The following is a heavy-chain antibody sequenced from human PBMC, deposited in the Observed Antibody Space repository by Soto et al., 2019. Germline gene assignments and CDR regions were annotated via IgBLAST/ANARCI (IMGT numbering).Heavy chain of an antibody. D-gene: IGHD7-27*01. CDR3: ATVLATGEIRWFDP. CDR2: INSIFGTA. Sequence: QVQLVQSGAEVKKPGSSVKVSCKASGGTFSSYAISWVRQAPGQGLEWMGGINSIFGTANYAMKCQGRVTITAAETTSTGETGLSSLRSEGTAVYYCATVLATGEIRWFDPWGQGTPVTVSS. V-gene: IGHV1-69*12. CDR1: GGTFSSYA. J-gene: IGHJ5*02.